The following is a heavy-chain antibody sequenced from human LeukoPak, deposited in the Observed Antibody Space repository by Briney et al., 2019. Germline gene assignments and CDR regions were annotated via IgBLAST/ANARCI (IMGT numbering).Heavy chain of an antibody. J-gene: IGHJ1*01. CDR1: GYSFTSYW. V-gene: IGHV5-51*01. CDR2: IYPGDSDT. CDR3: ARPYCGGDCYSLYFQH. Sequence: GESLKISCKGSGYSFTSYWIGWVRQMPGKGLEWMGIIYPGDSDTRYSPSFQGQVTISADKSVSTAYLQWSSLKASDTAMYYCARPYCGGDCYSLYFQHWGQGTLVTVSS. D-gene: IGHD2-21*02.